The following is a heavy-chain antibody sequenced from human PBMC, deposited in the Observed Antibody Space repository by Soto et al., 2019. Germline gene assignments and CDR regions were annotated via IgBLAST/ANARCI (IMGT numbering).Heavy chain of an antibody. CDR3: AIPDDYDDY. Sequence: PSETLSLTCTVSGGSISRSSYYGGWIRQPPGKGLEWIGSIYYSGSTYYNPSLKSRVTISVDTSKNQFSLKLSSVTAADTAVYYCAIPDDYDDYWGQGTLVTVSS. CDR2: IYYSGST. CDR1: GGSISRSSYY. J-gene: IGHJ4*02. V-gene: IGHV4-39*01.